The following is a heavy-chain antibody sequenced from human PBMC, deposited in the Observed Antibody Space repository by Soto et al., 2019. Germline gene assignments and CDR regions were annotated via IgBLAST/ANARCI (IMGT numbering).Heavy chain of an antibody. V-gene: IGHV3-7*01. CDR3: ATANTPYAFDM. CDR1: GLTFSTSW. J-gene: IGHJ3*02. CDR2: IHPAGNVQ. Sequence: VQLVESGGGLVQPGESLRLSCTASGLTFSTSWLTWVRQAPGGGLEWVSNIHPAGNVQHYADSVKERFTISRANAKNSVSLQMWGLRVEYTAVYYCATANTPYAFDMWGQGTMVTFAS.